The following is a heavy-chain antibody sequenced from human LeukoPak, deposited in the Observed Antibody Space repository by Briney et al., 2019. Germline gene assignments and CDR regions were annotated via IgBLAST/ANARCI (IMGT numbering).Heavy chain of an antibody. D-gene: IGHD6-13*01. CDR3: AKASIAAAGGYFQH. J-gene: IGHJ1*01. V-gene: IGHV3-30*18. Sequence: GRSLRLSCAASGFTFSSYGMHRVRQATGKGLAWVALISYDGTNKYYGDSVKGRFTISRDKSKSTLFLQMNSLRAEDTAVYYCAKASIAAAGGYFQHWGQGTLVTVSS. CDR1: GFTFSSYG. CDR2: ISYDGTNK.